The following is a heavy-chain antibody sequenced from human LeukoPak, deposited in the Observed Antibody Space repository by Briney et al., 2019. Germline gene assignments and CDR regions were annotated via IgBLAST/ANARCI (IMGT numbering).Heavy chain of an antibody. CDR2: ISSSSSYI. CDR3: AKPRCYEGVFDY. J-gene: IGHJ4*02. D-gene: IGHD5-12*01. V-gene: IGHV3-21*01. Sequence: GGSLRLSCAASGFTFSSYSMNWVRQAPGKGLGWVSSISSSSSYIYYADSVKGRFTISRDNAKNSLYLQMNSLRAEDTAVYYCAKPRCYEGVFDYWGQGTLVTVSS. CDR1: GFTFSSYS.